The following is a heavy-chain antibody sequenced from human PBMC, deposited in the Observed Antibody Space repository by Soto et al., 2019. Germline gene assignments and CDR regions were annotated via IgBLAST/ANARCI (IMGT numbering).Heavy chain of an antibody. J-gene: IGHJ6*02. Sequence: SETLSLTCTVSGGSISSGGYYWSWIRQHPGKGLEWIGYIYYSGSTYYNPSLKSRVTISVDTSKNQFSLKLSSVTAADTAVYYCAREREVDGMDVWGQGTTVTVS. D-gene: IGHD1-26*01. CDR3: AREREVDGMDV. CDR2: IYYSGST. V-gene: IGHV4-31*03. CDR1: GGSISSGGYY.